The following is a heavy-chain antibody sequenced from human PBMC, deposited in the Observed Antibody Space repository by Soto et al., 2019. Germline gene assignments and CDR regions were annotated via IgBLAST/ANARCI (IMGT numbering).Heavy chain of an antibody. J-gene: IGHJ4*02. CDR3: ARERRIAAAADFYFDS. CDR2: ISSRTNTI. V-gene: IGHV3-48*01. Sequence: EVQLVESGGGLVQPGGSLRLSCAASGFTFSAYSMNWVRQAPGKGLEWVSYISSRTNTIYYADSVQGRFTIYRDDAKNSLYLQMDRLRAEGTAVYYCARERRIAAAADFYFDSWGQGTLVTVSS. D-gene: IGHD6-13*01. CDR1: GFTFSAYS.